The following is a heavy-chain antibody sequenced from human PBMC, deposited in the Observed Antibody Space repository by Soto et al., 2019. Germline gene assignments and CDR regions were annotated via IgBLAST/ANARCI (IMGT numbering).Heavy chain of an antibody. V-gene: IGHV4-34*01. Sequence: SETLSLTCAVYVVSFSGYYWSWIRQPPGKWLEWIGEINHSGSTNYNPSLKSRVTISVDTSKNQFSLKLSSVTAADTAVYYCARGYDYVWGSYRYNYYGTEVWGQGTTVTVSS. J-gene: IGHJ6*01. CDR3: ARGYDYVWGSYRYNYYGTEV. CDR2: INHSGST. D-gene: IGHD3-16*02. CDR1: VVSFSGYY.